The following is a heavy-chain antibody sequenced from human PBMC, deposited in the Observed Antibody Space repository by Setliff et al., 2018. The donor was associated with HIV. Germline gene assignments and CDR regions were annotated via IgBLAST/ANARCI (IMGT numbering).Heavy chain of an antibody. J-gene: IGHJ4*02. Sequence: SETLSLTCVVSGYSISSSYWWGWIRQPPGKGLEWIGWIGYIYKGGSTYYNPSLKSRVTMSEDTSKNQFSLKLRSVTAVDTAVYYCARGYDILTGYIFDYWGQGTLVTVSS. CDR2: IYKGGST. V-gene: IGHV4-28*03. D-gene: IGHD3-9*01. CDR3: ARGYDILTGYIFDY. CDR1: GYSISSSYW.